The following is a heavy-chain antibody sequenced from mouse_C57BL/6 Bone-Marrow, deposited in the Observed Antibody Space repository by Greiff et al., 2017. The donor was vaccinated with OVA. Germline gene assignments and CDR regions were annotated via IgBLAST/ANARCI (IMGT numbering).Heavy chain of an antibody. V-gene: IGHV1-53*01. CDR2: INPSNGGT. Sequence: QVQLKQPGTELVKPGASVKLSCKASGYTFTSYWMHWVKQRPGQGLEWIGNINPSNGGTNYNEKFKSKATLTVDKSSSTAYMQLSSLTSEDSAVDYCARSPLYYYGSSFDYWGQGTTLTVSS. J-gene: IGHJ2*01. D-gene: IGHD1-1*01. CDR3: ARSPLYYYGSSFDY. CDR1: GYTFTSYW.